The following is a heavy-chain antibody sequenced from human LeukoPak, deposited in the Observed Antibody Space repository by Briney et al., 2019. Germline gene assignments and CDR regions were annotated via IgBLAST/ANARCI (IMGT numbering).Heavy chain of an antibody. D-gene: IGHD1-1*01. Sequence: SETQTLTCTVSGDSISSSTYYWDRIRQPPGKGLEWIGTIYSTGSTYYNPSLKSRVTISVDTSKNQFSLKLSSVTAADTAVYYCARRMERLSWFYPWSQGTLVTVSS. CDR1: GDSISSSTYY. J-gene: IGHJ5*02. CDR2: IYSTGST. CDR3: ARRMERLSWFYP. V-gene: IGHV4-39*01.